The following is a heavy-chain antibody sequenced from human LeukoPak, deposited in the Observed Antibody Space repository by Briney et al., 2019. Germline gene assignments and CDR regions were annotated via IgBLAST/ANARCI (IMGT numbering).Heavy chain of an antibody. D-gene: IGHD6-19*01. CDR3: AKKGSYSSGWYGGHYFDS. CDR2: IGGDSST. J-gene: IGHJ4*01. CDR1: GFTFSSYE. Sequence: QAGGSLRLSCAGSGFTFSSYEMNWVRQAPGKGLEWVAAIGGDSSTYYTGSVRGRFTISRDNSKNTVYLQMSSLRVEDTAVYYCAKKGSYSSGWYGGHYFDSWGQGTLVTVSS. V-gene: IGHV3-23*01.